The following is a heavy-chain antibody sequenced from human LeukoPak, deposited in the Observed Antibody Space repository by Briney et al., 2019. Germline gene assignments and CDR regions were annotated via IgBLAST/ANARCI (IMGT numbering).Heavy chain of an antibody. CDR2: IWYDGSNK. J-gene: IGHJ3*02. CDR1: GLTFSSYG. V-gene: IGHV3-33*01. CDR3: VRDRESGDTGAFDI. Sequence: PGGPRRLSLEAPGLTFSSYGIHGVRRAPAKGREGGAVIWYDGSNKYYADSVRGRFTISRDNSKNTLFLQMNSLRAEDTAVYYCVRDRESGDTGAFDIWGQGTMVTVSS. D-gene: IGHD4-17*01.